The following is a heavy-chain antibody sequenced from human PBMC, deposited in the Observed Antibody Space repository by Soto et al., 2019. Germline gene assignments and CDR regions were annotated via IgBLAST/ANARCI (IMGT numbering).Heavy chain of an antibody. Sequence: QVQLQESGPGLVKPSGTLSLTCAVSGGSISSSNWWSWVRQPPGKRLEWVGEIYHSGSTNYNPSHNSRFNISVDKAKTQFALQLSSVAAADTAVYYCARRAFVSGSSTSCSFDYWGQGTLVTVST. CDR2: IYHSGST. D-gene: IGHD2-2*01. V-gene: IGHV4-4*02. J-gene: IGHJ4*02. CDR1: GGSISSSNW. CDR3: ARRAFVSGSSTSCSFDY.